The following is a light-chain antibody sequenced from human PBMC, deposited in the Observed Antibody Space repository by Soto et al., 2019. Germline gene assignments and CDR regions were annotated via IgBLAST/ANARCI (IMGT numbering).Light chain of an antibody. CDR1: SSDVGGYDY. V-gene: IGLV2-14*01. CDR2: DVS. Sequence: QSVLTQPAYVSGSPGQSIAISCTGTSSDVGGYDYVSWYQQHPGKAPKLMIYDVSNLPSGVSNRFSGSKSDNTASLTISGLQAEDEADYYCSSYTSSSTYVFGTGTKLTVL. J-gene: IGLJ1*01. CDR3: SSYTSSSTYV.